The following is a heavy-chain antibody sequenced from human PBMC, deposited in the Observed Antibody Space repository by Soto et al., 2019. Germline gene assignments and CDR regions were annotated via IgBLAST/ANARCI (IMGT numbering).Heavy chain of an antibody. J-gene: IGHJ6*02. CDR3: AKSPFRRPYYFYGMDV. Sequence: GGPLRLSCVASGFTFSDFCMHRVRQGSCKRREFLAVISEDAETDFHADSVKGRFTVSRDNFKETLYLQMNSLTTDDSGVYFCAKSPFRRPYYFYGMDVWGQGTTVTVSS. CDR1: GFTFSDFC. CDR2: ISEDAETD. V-gene: IGHV3-30*18. D-gene: IGHD3-10*01.